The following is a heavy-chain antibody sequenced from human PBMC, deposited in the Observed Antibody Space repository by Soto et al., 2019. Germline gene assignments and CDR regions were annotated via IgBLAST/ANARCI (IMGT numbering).Heavy chain of an antibody. V-gene: IGHV3-30-3*01. D-gene: IGHD4-17*01. CDR2: ISYDGSNK. CDR3: ARAAVTTVYYYGMDV. Sequence: PGESLKISCAASGFPFSSYDMHWVRQAPGKGLEWVAVISYDGSNKYYADSVKGRFTISRDNSKNTLYLQMNSLRAEDTAVYYCARAAVTTVYYYGMDVWGQGTTVTVSS. CDR1: GFPFSSYD. J-gene: IGHJ6*02.